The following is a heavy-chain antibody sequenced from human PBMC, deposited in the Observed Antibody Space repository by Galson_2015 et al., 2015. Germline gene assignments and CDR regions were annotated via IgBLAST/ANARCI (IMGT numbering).Heavy chain of an antibody. CDR3: ARDRGMGKPDYYFDY. J-gene: IGHJ4*02. CDR1: GFTFSDYY. V-gene: IGHV3-11*01. D-gene: IGHD3-10*01. CDR2: ISSSGSTI. Sequence: SLRLSCAASGFTFSDYYMSWIRQAPGKGLEWVSYISSSGSTIYYADSVKGRFTISRDNAKNSLYLQMNSLRAEDTAVYYCARDRGMGKPDYYFDYWGQGTLVTVSS.